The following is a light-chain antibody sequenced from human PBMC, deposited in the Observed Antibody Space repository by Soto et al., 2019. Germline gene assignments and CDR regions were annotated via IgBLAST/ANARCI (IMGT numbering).Light chain of an antibody. CDR3: QQYGSSPMYT. Sequence: EIVLTQSPGTLSLSPGERATLSCRASQSVSSSYLAWYQQKPGQAPRLLIYGASSRATSIPDWFSGNGSGTDFTLTISRLVPEDFAVYYCQQYGSSPMYTFGQRTKLEIK. CDR2: GAS. J-gene: IGKJ2*01. CDR1: QSVSSSY. V-gene: IGKV3-20*01.